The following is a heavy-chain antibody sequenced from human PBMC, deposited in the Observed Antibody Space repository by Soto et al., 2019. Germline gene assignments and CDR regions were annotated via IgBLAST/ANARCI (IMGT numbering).Heavy chain of an antibody. Sequence: GASVKVSCKASGYTFTSYYMHWVRQAPGQGLEWMGWMNPNSGNTGYAQKFQGRVTMTRNTSISTAYMELSSLRSEDTAVYYCARGPRFLEWLLLYWGQGTLVTVSS. V-gene: IGHV1-8*02. J-gene: IGHJ4*02. D-gene: IGHD3-3*01. CDR2: MNPNSGNT. CDR1: GYTFTSYY. CDR3: ARGPRFLEWLLLY.